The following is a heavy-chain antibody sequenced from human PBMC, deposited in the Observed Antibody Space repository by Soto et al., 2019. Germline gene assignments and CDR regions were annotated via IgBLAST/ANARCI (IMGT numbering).Heavy chain of an antibody. D-gene: IGHD5-18*01. V-gene: IGHV4-59*08. CDR1: GGSISSYY. Sequence: ASETLSLTCTVSGGSISSYYWSWIRQPPGKGLEWIGYIYYSGNTAYNPSLKSRVTISVDTSKNQFSLKMRSVTAADTAMYYCARGLLRAYSYGGGFDPWGQGTLVTVSS. CDR3: ARGLLRAYSYGGGFDP. J-gene: IGHJ5*02. CDR2: IYYSGNT.